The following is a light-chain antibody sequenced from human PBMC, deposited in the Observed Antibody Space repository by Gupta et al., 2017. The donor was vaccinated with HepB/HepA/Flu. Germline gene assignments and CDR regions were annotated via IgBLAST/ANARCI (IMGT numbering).Light chain of an antibody. CDR2: AAS. CDR1: QSISSY. J-gene: IGKJ4*02. CDR3: QQSYSTPRT. V-gene: IGKV1-39*01. Sequence: IQMSQFPSSLSASVGDRVTITCRASQSISSYLNWYQQKPGKAPKRLIYAASSLQSGVPSRFSGSGSGTDFTLTISSLQPEDFATYYCQQSYSTPRTFGEGTKVEIK.